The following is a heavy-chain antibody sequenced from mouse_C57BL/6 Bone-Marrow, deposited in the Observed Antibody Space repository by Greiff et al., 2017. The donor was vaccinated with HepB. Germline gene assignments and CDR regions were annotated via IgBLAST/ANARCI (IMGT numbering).Heavy chain of an antibody. CDR3: ARPYDGYYSWFAY. Sequence: DVKLVESGGGLVQPGGSLKLSCAASGFTFSDYYMYWVRQTPEKRLEWVAYISNGGGSTYYPDTVKGRFTISRDNAKNTLYLQMSRLKSEDTAMYYCARPYDGYYSWFAYWGQGTLVTVSA. V-gene: IGHV5-12*01. J-gene: IGHJ3*01. CDR1: GFTFSDYY. D-gene: IGHD2-3*01. CDR2: ISNGGGST.